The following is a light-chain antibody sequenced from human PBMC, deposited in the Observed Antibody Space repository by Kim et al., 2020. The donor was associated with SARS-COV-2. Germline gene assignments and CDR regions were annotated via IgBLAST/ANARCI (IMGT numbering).Light chain of an antibody. V-gene: IGKV3-15*01. Sequence: GSPGEGATLSCRASQNVSTNLAWYQQKPGQAPRILIFGASIRATGIPARFSGSGSGTEFTLTISSLQSEDFAVYYCQQYNRWPPYIFGQGTKLEI. CDR3: QQYNRWPPYI. J-gene: IGKJ2*01. CDR1: QNVSTN. CDR2: GAS.